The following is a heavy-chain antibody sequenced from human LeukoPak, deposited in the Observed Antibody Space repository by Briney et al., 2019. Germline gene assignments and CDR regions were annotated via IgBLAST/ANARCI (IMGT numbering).Heavy chain of an antibody. CDR3: ARAYTPFYCSGGSCSAYYFDY. CDR1: GGSFSGYY. D-gene: IGHD2-15*01. V-gene: IGHV4-34*01. CDR2: INHSEST. Sequence: SETLSLTCAVSGGSFSGYYWSWVRQPPGKGLEWIGEINHSESTNYNPSLKSRVTISVDTSKNQFSLKLSSVTAADTAVYYCARAYTPFYCSGGSCSAYYFDYWGQGTLVTVSS. J-gene: IGHJ4*02.